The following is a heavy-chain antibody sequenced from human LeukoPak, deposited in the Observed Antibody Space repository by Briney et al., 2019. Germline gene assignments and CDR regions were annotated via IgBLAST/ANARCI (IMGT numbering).Heavy chain of an antibody. CDR2: ISSSSSYI. CDR3: ASQPGIMITFGGVIQPA. J-gene: IGHJ4*02. V-gene: IGHV3-21*01. CDR1: GFTFSSYS. Sequence: PGGSLRLSCAASGFTFSSYSMNWVRQAPGKGLEWVSSISSSSSYIYYADSVKGRFTISRDNAKNSLYLQMNSLRAEDTAVYYCASQPGIMITFGGVIQPAWGQGTLVTVSS. D-gene: IGHD3-16*02.